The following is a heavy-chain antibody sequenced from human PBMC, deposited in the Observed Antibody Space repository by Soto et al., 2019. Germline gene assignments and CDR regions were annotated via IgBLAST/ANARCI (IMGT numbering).Heavy chain of an antibody. J-gene: IGHJ4*02. CDR1: ESTLNVYG. V-gene: IGHV3-74*01. CDR2: INPESTTL. D-gene: IGHD5-18*01. Sequence: PVGSLRLSGTASESTLNVYGMHWIRQAPGKGLVWVSRINPESTTLTYADSVTGRFTISRDNAKNSLYLQMNSLRAEDTAVYYGARPWDTAMVSTWNYWGQGTLVTVSS. CDR3: ARPWDTAMVSTWNY.